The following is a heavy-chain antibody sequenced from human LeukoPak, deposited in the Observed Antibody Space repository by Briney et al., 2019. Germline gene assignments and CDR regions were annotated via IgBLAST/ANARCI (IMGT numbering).Heavy chain of an antibody. CDR2: ICTGGDT. V-gene: IGHV3-13*01. J-gene: IGHJ3*02. CDR1: GFTFSSND. CDR3: ARGRGEHQLLDDDGFDI. D-gene: IGHD2-2*01. Sequence: GGSLRLSCAASGFTFSSNDMHWVRQDTGKGPESVSVICTGGDTYYAGSVKGRFTISRDNAKNSLYLQMNSLRAGYTAVYYCARGRGEHQLLDDDGFDIWGQGTMVTVSS.